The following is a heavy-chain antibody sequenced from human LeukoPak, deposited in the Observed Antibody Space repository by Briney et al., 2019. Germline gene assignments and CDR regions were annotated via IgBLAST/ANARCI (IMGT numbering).Heavy chain of an antibody. CDR2: IYPDDSDT. CDR3: ARHLDHYDSSGYYY. D-gene: IGHD3-22*01. Sequence: GESLKISCKGSGYSFTNYWIGWVRRMPGKGLEWMGIIYPDDSDTRYSPPFQGQVTISADKSINTAYPQWRSLKASDTAMYYCARHLDHYDSSGYYYWGQGTLVTVSS. CDR1: GYSFTNYW. V-gene: IGHV5-51*01. J-gene: IGHJ4*02.